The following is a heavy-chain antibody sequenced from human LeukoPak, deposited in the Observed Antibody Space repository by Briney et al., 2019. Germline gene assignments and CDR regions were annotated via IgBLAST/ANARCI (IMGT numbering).Heavy chain of an antibody. CDR2: IWNDGSDE. J-gene: IGHJ3*02. Sequence: GGSLRLSCAASGFIFSKYAMHWVRQTPGKGLEWVAAIWNDGSDENYADSVKGRFTISSDNSKNTLYLQMNSLRAEDTAVYYCAFEIGRSQGAFDIWGQGTMITVSS. D-gene: IGHD1-26*01. CDR1: GFIFSKYA. V-gene: IGHV3-33*01. CDR3: AFEIGRSQGAFDI.